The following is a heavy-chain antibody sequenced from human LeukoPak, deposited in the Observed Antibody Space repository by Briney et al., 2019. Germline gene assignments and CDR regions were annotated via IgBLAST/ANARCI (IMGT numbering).Heavy chain of an antibody. V-gene: IGHV1-69*13. J-gene: IGHJ6*03. Sequence: ASVKVSCKASGGTFSSYAISWVRQAPGQGLEWMGGINPIFGTANYAQKFQGRVTITADESTSTAYMELSSLRSEDTAVYYCASAPTEGSRIAAAGIQYYYYYMDVWGKGTTVTVSS. CDR2: INPIFGTA. CDR1: GGTFSSYA. D-gene: IGHD6-13*01. CDR3: ASAPTEGSRIAAAGIQYYYYYMDV.